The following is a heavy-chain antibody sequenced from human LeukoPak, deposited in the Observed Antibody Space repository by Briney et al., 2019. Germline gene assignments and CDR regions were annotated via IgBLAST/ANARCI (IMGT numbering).Heavy chain of an antibody. CDR2: ISWNSGSI. D-gene: IGHD1/OR15-1a*01. CDR1: GFTFDDYA. Sequence: GGSLRLSCAASGFTFDDYAMHWVRQAPGKGLEWVSGISWNSGSIGYADSVKGRFTISRDNAKNTLYLQMNSLRAEDTAVYYCAREWNSRARFDYWGQGSLVTVSS. CDR3: AREWNSRARFDY. V-gene: IGHV3-9*01. J-gene: IGHJ4*02.